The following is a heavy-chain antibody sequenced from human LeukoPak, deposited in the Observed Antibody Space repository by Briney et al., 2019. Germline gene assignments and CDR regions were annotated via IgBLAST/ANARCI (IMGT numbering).Heavy chain of an antibody. D-gene: IGHD3-3*01. CDR2: VHQSGST. CDR1: GYSISSGYH. V-gene: IGHV4-38-2*02. J-gene: IGHJ4*02. CDR3: GSQREWSLTEYHFDY. Sequence: SETLSLTCTVSGYSISSGYHYGWIRQPPGTGLEWIGSVHQSGSTYYNPSLKSRVTISIDNSKNQFSLKLTSVTAADTAVYYCGSQREWSLTEYHFDYWGQGTLVTVSS.